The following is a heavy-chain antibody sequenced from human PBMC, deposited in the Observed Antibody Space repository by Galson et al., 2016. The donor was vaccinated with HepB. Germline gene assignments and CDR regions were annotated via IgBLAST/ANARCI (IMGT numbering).Heavy chain of an antibody. D-gene: IGHD3-22*01. CDR1: GFTFSVYA. J-gene: IGHJ4*02. CDR2: IGGNGGRT. V-gene: IGHV3-64D*08. Sequence: SLILSCAASGFTFSVYAMHWVRQAPGKGLEYVSSIGGNGGRTYYADSVKGRFTISRDNSKNTLYLQISSLRAEDTAVYYCVKDLTRSSYFYDSSGYYYGDYWGQGTLVTVSS. CDR3: VKDLTRSSYFYDSSGYYYGDY.